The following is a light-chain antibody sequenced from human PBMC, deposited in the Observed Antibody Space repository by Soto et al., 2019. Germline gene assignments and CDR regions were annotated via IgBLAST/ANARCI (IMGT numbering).Light chain of an antibody. V-gene: IGKV1-9*01. CDR1: QDISSY. CDR2: VAS. J-gene: IGKJ3*01. CDR3: QQRNGYPPTFT. Sequence: IQLTQSPSSLSASVGDRVTITCRASQDISSYLAWYQQKPGKAPNLLIYVASTLQSGVPSRFSGSGSGTDFTLTISSLQPEDSAAYYCQQRNGYPPTFTFGPGTKVDIK.